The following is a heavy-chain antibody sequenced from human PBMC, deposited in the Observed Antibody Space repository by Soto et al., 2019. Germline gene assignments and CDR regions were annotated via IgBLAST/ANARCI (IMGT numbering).Heavy chain of an antibody. J-gene: IGHJ6*02. Sequence: SETLSLTCAVYVVSFSGYYWSCIRHPPGKGLEWIGEINHSGSTNYNPSLKSRVTISVDTSKNQFSLKLSSVTAADTAVYYCARGLRYYGSGMYYYYYGMEVWGQGTTVTVSS. CDR2: INHSGST. CDR1: VVSFSGYY. D-gene: IGHD3-10*01. V-gene: IGHV4-34*01. CDR3: ARGLRYYGSGMYYYYYGMEV.